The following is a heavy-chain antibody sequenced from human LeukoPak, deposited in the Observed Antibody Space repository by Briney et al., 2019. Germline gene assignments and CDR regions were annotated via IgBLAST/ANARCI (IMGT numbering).Heavy chain of an antibody. J-gene: IGHJ4*02. CDR2: ISGSGGST. Sequence: GGSLRLSCAASGFTFSSYAMSWVRQAPGKGLEWVSAISGSGGSTYYADSVKGRFTISRGNSENTLYLQMNSLRAEDTAVYYCAKDPSRVTMVRGARTLGYWGQGTLVTVSS. CDR3: AKDPSRVTMVRGARTLGY. V-gene: IGHV3-23*01. D-gene: IGHD3-10*01. CDR1: GFTFSSYA.